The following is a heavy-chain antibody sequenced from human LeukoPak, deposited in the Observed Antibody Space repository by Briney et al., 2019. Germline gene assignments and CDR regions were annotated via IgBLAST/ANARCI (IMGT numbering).Heavy chain of an antibody. J-gene: IGHJ4*02. Sequence: GASVKVSCKTSGYTFIDYFIHWVRQAPGQGLEWMGRLNPNNGYTFYTEEFQGRVTMTRDTSISTAYMELSRLTSDDTALYYCARDLSSTSNWEVDCWGQGTLVTVSS. CDR2: LNPNNGYT. D-gene: IGHD7-27*01. V-gene: IGHV1-2*06. CDR3: ARDLSSTSNWEVDC. CDR1: GYTFIDYF.